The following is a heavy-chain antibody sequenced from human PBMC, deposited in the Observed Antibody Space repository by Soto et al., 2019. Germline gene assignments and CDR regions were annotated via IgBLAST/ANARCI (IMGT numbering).Heavy chain of an antibody. CDR3: TRERELPYYHYGMDV. Sequence: GGSLRLSCTASGFTFGDYAMSWFRQAPGKGLEWVGFIRSKAYGGTTEYAASVKGRFTISRDDSKSIAYLQMNSLKTEDTAVYYCTRERELPYYHYGMDVWGQGTTVTVSS. D-gene: IGHD1-26*01. V-gene: IGHV3-49*03. CDR1: GFTFGDYA. J-gene: IGHJ6*02. CDR2: IRSKAYGGTT.